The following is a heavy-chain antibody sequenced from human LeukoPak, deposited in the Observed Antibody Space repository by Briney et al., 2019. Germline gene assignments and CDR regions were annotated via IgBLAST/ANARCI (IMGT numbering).Heavy chain of an antibody. V-gene: IGHV3-33*06. CDR2: IWYDGSNK. Sequence: GGSLRLSCAASGFTFSNYGMHWVRQAPGKGLEWVAIIWYDGSNKYYADSVKGRFTISRDNSKNTLYLQMNSLRAEDTAVYYCAKSVAGPRDDAFDIWGQGTMVTVSS. D-gene: IGHD6-19*01. CDR3: AKSVAGPRDDAFDI. CDR1: GFTFSNYG. J-gene: IGHJ3*02.